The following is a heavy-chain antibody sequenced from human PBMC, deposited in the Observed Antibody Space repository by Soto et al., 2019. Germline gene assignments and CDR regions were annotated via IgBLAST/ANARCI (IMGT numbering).Heavy chain of an antibody. D-gene: IGHD1-1*01. V-gene: IGHV3-7*05. CDR2: IKQDGIEK. CDR3: ARGAGMTPPYYYYGIDV. Sequence: ESGGGLVQPGGSLRLSCAASGFTFTKYWMTWFRLAPGKGLEWVANIKQDGIEKYHVDSVKGRFSISRDNAKNSLFLQMNSLRAEDTAVYYCARGAGMTPPYYYYGIDVWGQGTTVTVSS. J-gene: IGHJ6*02. CDR1: GFTFTKYW.